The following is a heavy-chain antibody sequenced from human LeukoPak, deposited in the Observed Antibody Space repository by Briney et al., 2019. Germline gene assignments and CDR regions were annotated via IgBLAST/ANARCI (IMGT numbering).Heavy chain of an antibody. CDR3: ARQYQLLQSSYYFDY. Sequence: GESLKISCKGSGYSFTSYWIGWVRQMPGKGLEWMGIIYPGDSDTGYSPYFQGQVTISADKSISTAYLQWSSLKASDTAMYYCARQYQLLQSSYYFDYWGQGTLVTVSS. D-gene: IGHD2-2*01. J-gene: IGHJ4*02. CDR1: GYSFTSYW. V-gene: IGHV5-51*01. CDR2: IYPGDSDT.